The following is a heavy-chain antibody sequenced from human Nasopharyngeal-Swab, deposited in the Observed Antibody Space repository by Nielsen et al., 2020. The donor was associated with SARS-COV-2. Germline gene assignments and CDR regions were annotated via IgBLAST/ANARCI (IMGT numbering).Heavy chain of an antibody. D-gene: IGHD3-10*01. J-gene: IGHJ6*02. Sequence: GESLNISCAASGFTFSNYSMNWVRQAPGKGLEWVSSIRSSTSYIYSADSVKGRFTISRDNAKNSLYLQMNSLRAEDTAVYYCARDGFGESPYYYYYGMDVWGQGTTVTVSS. CDR2: IRSSTSYI. V-gene: IGHV3-21*01. CDR3: ARDGFGESPYYYYYGMDV. CDR1: GFTFSNYS.